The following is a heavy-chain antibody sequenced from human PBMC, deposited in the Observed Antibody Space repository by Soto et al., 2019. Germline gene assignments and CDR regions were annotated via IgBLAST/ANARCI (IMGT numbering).Heavy chain of an antibody. V-gene: IGHV4-38-2*01. D-gene: IGHD2-15*01. CDR1: GFFISSGNY. Sequence: SETLSLTCAVSGFFISSGNYWGCIRKPPGKGLEWIGSTFHGGNTYYNPSLKSRVTISVDMSKNQFSLKLNSVTAADTAVYYCARARWYDAFDVWGQGTVVTVSS. CDR3: ARARWYDAFDV. CDR2: TFHGGNT. J-gene: IGHJ3*01.